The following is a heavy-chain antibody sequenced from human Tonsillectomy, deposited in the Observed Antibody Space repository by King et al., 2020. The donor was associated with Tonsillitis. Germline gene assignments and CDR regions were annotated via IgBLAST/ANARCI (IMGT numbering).Heavy chain of an antibody. CDR1: GFSVSDNY. J-gene: IGHJ4*02. D-gene: IGHD2-15*01. CDR3: AREQGYCSDGSCSYYFDF. CDR2: IYSCGDT. Sequence: VQLVESGGGLIQPGGSLRLSCAASGFSVSDNYMNWVRQAPGTGLEWVSVIYSCGDTYYADPVKGRSTISRDNSKNTLYLQMNSLRAEDTAVYFCAREQGYCSDGSCSYYFDFWGQGTLVTVSS. V-gene: IGHV3-53*01.